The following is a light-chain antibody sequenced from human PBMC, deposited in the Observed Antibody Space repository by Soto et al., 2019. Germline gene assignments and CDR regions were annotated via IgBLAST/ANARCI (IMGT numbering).Light chain of an antibody. CDR3: QQYNNYPRT. CDR2: KAS. V-gene: IGKV1-5*03. CDR1: QTISSC. J-gene: IGKJ1*01. Sequence: DIQMTQSPSTLSGSVGDRVTMTFRASQTISSCLAWYQQKPGKAPKLLIYKASTLKSGVPSRFSGSGSGTEFTLTISNLQPDDFATYFCQQYNNYPRTFGQGTKVDIK.